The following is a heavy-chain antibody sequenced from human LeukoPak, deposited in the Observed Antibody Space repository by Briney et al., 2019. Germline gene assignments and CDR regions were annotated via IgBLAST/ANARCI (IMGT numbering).Heavy chain of an antibody. CDR3: AKDRGLRNQWLQVTYDS. J-gene: IGHJ4*02. D-gene: IGHD5-24*01. CDR2: ISWNSVNI. Sequence: GGSLRLSCAASGFTFDDYAMHWVRQAPGKGLEWVSGISWNSVNIGHEDSVKGRFTISRDNAKNSLHLQMSSLRPEDTALYYCAKDRGLRNQWLQVTYDSWGQGTLVTVSS. CDR1: GFTFDDYA. V-gene: IGHV3-9*01.